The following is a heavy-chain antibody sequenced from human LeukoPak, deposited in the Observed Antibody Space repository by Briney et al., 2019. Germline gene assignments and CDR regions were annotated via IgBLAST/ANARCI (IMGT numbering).Heavy chain of an antibody. CDR1: GGSISSYY. J-gene: IGHJ4*02. Sequence: SETLSLTCTVSGGSISSYYWSWIRQPPGKGLEWIGYIYYSGSTNYNPSLKSRVTISVDTSKNQLSLKLSSVTAADTAVYYCARGNSGSYSLDYWGQGTLVTVSS. CDR2: IYYSGST. D-gene: IGHD1-26*01. V-gene: IGHV4-59*12. CDR3: ARGNSGSYSLDY.